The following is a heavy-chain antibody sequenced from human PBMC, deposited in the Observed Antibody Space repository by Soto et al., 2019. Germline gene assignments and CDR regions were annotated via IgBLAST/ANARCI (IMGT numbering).Heavy chain of an antibody. J-gene: IGHJ5*02. CDR3: ARGGWWFDP. V-gene: IGHV4-30-4*01. CDR1: GGSISSGDYY. CDR2: IYCSGST. Sequence: SETLSLTCTVSGGSISSGDYYWSWIRQPPGKSLEWIGYIYCSGSTYYNPSLESRVTISVDTSKNQFSLKLSSVTAVDTAVYYCARGGWWFDPWGQGTLVTVSS. D-gene: IGHD6-19*01.